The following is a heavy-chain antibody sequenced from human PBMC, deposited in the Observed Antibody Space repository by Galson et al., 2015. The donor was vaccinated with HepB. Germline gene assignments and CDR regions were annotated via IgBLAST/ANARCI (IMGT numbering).Heavy chain of an antibody. CDR2: ISSSSTTI. CDR1: GFTFSSYS. D-gene: IGHD5-12*01. J-gene: IGHJ3*01. CDR3: ARDWLGQKWLRSRDAFDF. V-gene: IGHV3-48*02. Sequence: SLRLSCAASGFTFSSYSMNWVRQAPGKGLEWVSYISSSSTTIYYADSVKGGFTISRDNAKNSLYLQMNSLRDEDTAVYYCARDWLGQKWLRSRDAFDFWGQGTMVTVSS.